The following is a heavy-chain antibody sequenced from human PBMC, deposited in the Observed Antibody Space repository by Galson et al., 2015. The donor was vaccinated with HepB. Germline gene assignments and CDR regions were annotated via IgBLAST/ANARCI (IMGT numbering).Heavy chain of an antibody. CDR2: ISGSGGST. J-gene: IGHJ4*02. CDR1: GFTFSSYA. D-gene: IGHD3-22*01. CDR3: AKDRADYYDSSGSRRALDY. V-gene: IGHV3-23*01. Sequence: SLRLSCAASGFTFSSYAMSWVRQAPGKGLEWVSAISGSGGSTYYADSVKGRFTISRDNSKNTLYLQMNSLRAEDTAVYYCAKDRADYYDSSGSRRALDYWGQGTLVTVSS.